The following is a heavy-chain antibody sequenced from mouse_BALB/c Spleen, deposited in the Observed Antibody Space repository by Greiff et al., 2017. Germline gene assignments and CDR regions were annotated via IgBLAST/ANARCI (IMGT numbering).Heavy chain of an antibody. CDR3: DRLIWAPDAMDY. Sequence: EVKLVESGGGLVQPKGSLKLSCAASGFTFNTYAMNWVRQAPGKGLEWVARIRSKSNNYATYYADSVKDKFTISRDDSQSMLYLQMNNLKTEDTAMSYCDRLIWAPDAMDYWGQGTSVTVSS. V-gene: IGHV10-1*02. CDR2: IRSKSNNYAT. D-gene: IGHD4-1*01. CDR1: GFTFNTYA. J-gene: IGHJ4*01.